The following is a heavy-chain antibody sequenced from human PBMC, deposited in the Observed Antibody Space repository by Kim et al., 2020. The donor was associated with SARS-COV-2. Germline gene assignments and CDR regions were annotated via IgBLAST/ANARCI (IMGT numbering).Heavy chain of an antibody. CDR3: ARPGMIVVPDDAFDI. Sequence: SETLSLTCTVSGGSISSSSYYWGWIRQPPGKGLEWIGNIYFGGSTSYYNPSLKSRVTISVDTSKNQFSLRLSSVTAADTAVYYCARPGMIVVPDDAFDIWGQGTMVTVSS. CDR2: IYFGGSTS. J-gene: IGHJ3*02. V-gene: IGHV4-39*01. CDR1: GGSISSSSYY. D-gene: IGHD3-22*01.